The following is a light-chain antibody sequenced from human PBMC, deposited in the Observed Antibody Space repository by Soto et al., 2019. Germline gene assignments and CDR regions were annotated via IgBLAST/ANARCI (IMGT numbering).Light chain of an antibody. V-gene: IGLV1-51*01. CDR2: DND. J-gene: IGLJ3*02. CDR3: ATWDISLTAVL. CDR1: TSNIAINY. Sequence: QSVLTQPPSVSAPPGQKVTISYSGSTSNIAINYVSWYQKVPGTAPTLLIYDNDKRPSGIPDRFSASKSGTAATLDISGLQTGDEADYYCATWDISLTAVLFGGGTKLTVL.